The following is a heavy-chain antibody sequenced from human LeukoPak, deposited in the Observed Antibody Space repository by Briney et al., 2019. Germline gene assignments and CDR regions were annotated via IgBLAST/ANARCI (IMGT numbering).Heavy chain of an antibody. Sequence: HGESLKISCKGSGYSFTSYWIGWVRQLPGKGLEWMGIIYPGDSDTRYSPSFQGQVTISADKSISTAYLQWSSLKASDTAMYYCARSTMVRGVISLFDYWGQGTLVTVSS. J-gene: IGHJ4*02. CDR1: GYSFTSYW. D-gene: IGHD3-10*01. CDR3: ARSTMVRGVISLFDY. V-gene: IGHV5-51*01. CDR2: IYPGDSDT.